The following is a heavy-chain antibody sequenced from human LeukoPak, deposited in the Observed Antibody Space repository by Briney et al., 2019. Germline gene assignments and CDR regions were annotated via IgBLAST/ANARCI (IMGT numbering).Heavy chain of an antibody. Sequence: ASVKVSCRASGYTFTIYHIHWVRQAPGQGLEWMALINPSGGSTSYAQKFQGRVTMTRDMSTTTVYMELSSLRSEDTAIYYCARGIVGATGAFDYWGQGTLVTVSS. V-gene: IGHV1-46*01. CDR1: GYTFTIYH. D-gene: IGHD1-26*01. CDR3: ARGIVGATGAFDY. J-gene: IGHJ4*02. CDR2: INPSGGST.